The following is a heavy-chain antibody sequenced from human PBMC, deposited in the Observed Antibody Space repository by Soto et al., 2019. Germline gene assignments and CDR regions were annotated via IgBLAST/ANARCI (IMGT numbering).Heavy chain of an antibody. D-gene: IGHD3-22*01. Sequence: ASVKVSCKASGYTFTSYGISWVRQAPGQGLEWMGGIIPIFGTANYAQKFQGRVTITADESTSTAYMELSSLRSEDTAVYYCARGLLNYYDSSGYYLLGHWGQGTLVTVSS. CDR1: GYTFTSYG. J-gene: IGHJ4*02. CDR3: ARGLLNYYDSSGYYLLGH. CDR2: IIPIFGTA. V-gene: IGHV1-69*13.